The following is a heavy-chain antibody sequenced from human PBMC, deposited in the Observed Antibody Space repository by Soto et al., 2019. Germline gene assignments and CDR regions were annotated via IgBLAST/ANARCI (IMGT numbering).Heavy chain of an antibody. J-gene: IGHJ3*02. CDR1: GYTFTSYG. D-gene: IGHD2-2*01. V-gene: IGHV1-18*01. Sequence: VSVKVSCKASGYTFTSYGISWVRQAPGQGLEWMGWISAYNGNTDYAQKLQGRVTMTTDTSTSTAYMELRSLRSDDTAVYYCARSAVCSSTSCYAPGAFDIWGQGTMVTVSS. CDR2: ISAYNGNT. CDR3: ARSAVCSSTSCYAPGAFDI.